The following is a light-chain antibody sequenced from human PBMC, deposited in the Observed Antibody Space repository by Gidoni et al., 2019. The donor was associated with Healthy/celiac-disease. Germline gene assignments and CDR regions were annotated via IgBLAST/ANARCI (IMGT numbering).Light chain of an antibody. CDR2: YDD. CDR1: NSNIGNNA. CDR3: AAWDDSLNVYV. J-gene: IGLJ1*01. V-gene: IGLV1-36*01. Sequence: QSVLTQPPSVSEAPRQRVTISCSGSNSNIGNNAVNWYQQLPGKAPKLLIYYDDLLPSGVSDRFSGSKSGASASLAIGGLQSEDEGDYYCAAWDDSLNVYVFGTETKVIVL.